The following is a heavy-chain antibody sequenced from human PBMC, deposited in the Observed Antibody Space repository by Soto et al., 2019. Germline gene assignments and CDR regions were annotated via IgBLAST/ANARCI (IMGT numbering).Heavy chain of an antibody. J-gene: IGHJ4*02. CDR1: GYNFAVYW. Sequence: GESLKISCKGSGYNFAVYWIAWVRRMPGKGLELMGIIYPSDSDTRYRPSFQGQVTISADKSISSAYLQWSSLRASDTAMYYCARGGVSTRTFDYWGQGTPVTVSS. CDR3: ARGGVSTRTFDY. CDR2: IYPSDSDT. D-gene: IGHD3-3*01. V-gene: IGHV5-51*01.